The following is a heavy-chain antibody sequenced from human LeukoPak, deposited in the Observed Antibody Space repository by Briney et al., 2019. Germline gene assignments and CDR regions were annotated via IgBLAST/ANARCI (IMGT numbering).Heavy chain of an antibody. CDR2: IYPGDSDT. Sequence: GESLKIPCEGSGYSFTSYWIGWVRQMPGKGLEWMGIIYPGDSDTRYSPSFQGQVTISADKSISTAYLQWSSLKASDTAMYYCARVVVAATQYNWFDPWGQGTLVTVSS. D-gene: IGHD2-15*01. J-gene: IGHJ5*02. CDR1: GYSFTSYW. CDR3: ARVVVAATQYNWFDP. V-gene: IGHV5-51*01.